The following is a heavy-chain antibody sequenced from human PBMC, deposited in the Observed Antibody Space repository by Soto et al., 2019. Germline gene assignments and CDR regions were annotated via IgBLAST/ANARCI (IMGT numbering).Heavy chain of an antibody. CDR1: GFTFSSYG. D-gene: IGHD2-15*01. CDR2: ISYDGSNK. J-gene: IGHJ6*02. CDR3: AKQALHGGPYYYYYGMDV. V-gene: IGHV3-30*18. Sequence: GGSLRLSCAASGFTFSSYGMHWVRQAPGKGLEWVAVISYDGSNKYYADSVKGRFTISRDNSKNTLYLQMNSLRAEDTAVYYCAKQALHGGPYYYYYGMDVWGQGTTVTVSS.